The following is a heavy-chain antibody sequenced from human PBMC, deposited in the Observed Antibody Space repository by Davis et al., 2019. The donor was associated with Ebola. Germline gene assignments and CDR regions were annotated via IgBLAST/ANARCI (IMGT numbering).Heavy chain of an antibody. V-gene: IGHV3-33*08. CDR3: ARAGLAWEWLSHFDY. D-gene: IGHD3-3*01. Sequence: GESLKISCAASGFTFSSYAMHWVRQAPGKGLEWVAVIWHDGSNKYYADSVKGRFTISRDNSKNTLYLQMNSLRAEDTAVYYCARAGLAWEWLSHFDYWGQGTLVTVSS. J-gene: IGHJ4*02. CDR1: GFTFSSYA. CDR2: IWHDGSNK.